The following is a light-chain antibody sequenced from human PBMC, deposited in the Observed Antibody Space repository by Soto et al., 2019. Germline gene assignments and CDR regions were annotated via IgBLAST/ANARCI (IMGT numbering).Light chain of an antibody. V-gene: IGKV3-11*01. Sequence: EIVLTQSPATLSLSPGESATLSCRASQSVGSGLALYQQKPGRAPRLLIYDTSNRATGIPVRFSGGGSGTDFALTISSLEPEDFAMYYCQQRSMWPWTFGQGTEVEIK. CDR3: QQRSMWPWT. CDR2: DTS. J-gene: IGKJ1*01. CDR1: QSVGSG.